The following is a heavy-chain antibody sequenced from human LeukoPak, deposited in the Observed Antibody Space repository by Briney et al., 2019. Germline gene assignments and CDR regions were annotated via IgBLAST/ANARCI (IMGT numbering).Heavy chain of an antibody. J-gene: IGHJ6*02. CDR3: ARDYYGGNSVYYYYGMDV. V-gene: IGHV3-21*01. CDR2: ISSTSTYK. Sequence: GGSLRLSCAASGFTFSSYAMSWVRQAPGKGLEWVSSISSTSTYKHYADSVKGRFTISRDNAKNSLYLQMNSLRAEDTAVYYCARDYYGGNSVYYYYGMDVWGQGTTVTVSS. CDR1: GFTFSSYA. D-gene: IGHD4-23*01.